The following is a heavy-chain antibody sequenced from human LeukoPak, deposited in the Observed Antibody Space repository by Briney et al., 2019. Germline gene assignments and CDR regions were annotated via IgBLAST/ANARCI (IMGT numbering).Heavy chain of an antibody. J-gene: IGHJ6*03. CDR1: GGSISSYY. Sequence: SETLSLTCTVSGGSISSYYWSWIRQPPGKGLEWIGYIYYSGSTNYSPSLRSRVTISVDTSRNQFSLKLTSVTAADTAVYHCARAPAGPPYYYMDVWGKGTTVSVSS. V-gene: IGHV4-59*01. CDR2: IYYSGST. CDR3: ARAPAGPPYYYMDV.